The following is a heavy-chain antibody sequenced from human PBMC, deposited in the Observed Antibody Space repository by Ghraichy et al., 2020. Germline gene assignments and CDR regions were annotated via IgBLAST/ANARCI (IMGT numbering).Heavy chain of an antibody. D-gene: IGHD3-10*01. CDR1: GFTISSYW. V-gene: IGHV3-74*01. CDR2: INEDGSST. CDR3: ARGGSVSFDY. J-gene: IGHJ4*02. Sequence: GGSLRLSCAVSGFTISSYWMHWVRQAPGKGLVWVSRINEDGSSTTSADSVKGRFTISRDTAKYTLYLHMNSLRAEDTAVYYCARGGSVSFDYWGKGTLV.